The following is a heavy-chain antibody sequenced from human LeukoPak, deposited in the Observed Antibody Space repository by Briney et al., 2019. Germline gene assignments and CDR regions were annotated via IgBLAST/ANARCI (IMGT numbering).Heavy chain of an antibody. Sequence: PSETLSLTCTVSGGSISSSSCYWSWIRQPPGKGLEWIGEINHSGSTNYNPSLKSRVTISVDTSKNQFSLKLSSVTAADTAVYYCARPYYYGSGSYDYWGQGTLVTVSS. J-gene: IGHJ4*02. CDR1: GGSISSSSCY. D-gene: IGHD3-10*01. V-gene: IGHV4-39*07. CDR2: INHSGST. CDR3: ARPYYYGSGSYDY.